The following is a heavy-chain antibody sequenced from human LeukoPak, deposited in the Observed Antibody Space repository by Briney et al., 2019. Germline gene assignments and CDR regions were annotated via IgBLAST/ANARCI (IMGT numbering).Heavy chain of an antibody. D-gene: IGHD2-2*01. Sequence: ASVKVSRKASGYTFTSYDINWVRQATGQGLEWMGWMNPNSGNTGYAQKFQGRVTMTRNTSISTAYMELSSLRSEDTAVYYCARGDIVVVPAALTPYYYYYMDVWGKGTTVTVSS. CDR1: GYTFTSYD. CDR2: MNPNSGNT. V-gene: IGHV1-8*01. CDR3: ARGDIVVVPAALTPYYYYYMDV. J-gene: IGHJ6*03.